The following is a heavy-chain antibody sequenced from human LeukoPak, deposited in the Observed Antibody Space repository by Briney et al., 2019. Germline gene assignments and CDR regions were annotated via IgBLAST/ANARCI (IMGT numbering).Heavy chain of an antibody. CDR1: GFTFDDYG. CDR2: INWNGGST. J-gene: IGHJ3*02. Sequence: SGGSLRLSCAASGFTFDDYGMSWVRQAPGKGLEWVSGINWNGGSTGYADSVKGRFTISRDNAKNSLYLQMNSLRAEDTALYCCARDGGYCSGGSCYSDAFDIWGQGTMVTVSS. V-gene: IGHV3-20*04. CDR3: ARDGGYCSGGSCYSDAFDI. D-gene: IGHD2-15*01.